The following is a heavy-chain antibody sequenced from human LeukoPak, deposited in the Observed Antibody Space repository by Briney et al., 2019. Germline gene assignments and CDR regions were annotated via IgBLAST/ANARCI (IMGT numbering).Heavy chain of an antibody. D-gene: IGHD3-16*01. Sequence: SETLSLTCTVSGGSISSSSYYWGWIRQPPGKGLKWIGSIYYSGSIYYNPSLKSRVTISVDTSKNQFSLKLSSVTAADTAVYYCARDGHVGYGDYVWGGDYWGQGTLVTVSS. V-gene: IGHV4-39*07. CDR3: ARDGHVGYGDYVWGGDY. J-gene: IGHJ4*02. CDR2: IYYSGSI. CDR1: GGSISSSSYY.